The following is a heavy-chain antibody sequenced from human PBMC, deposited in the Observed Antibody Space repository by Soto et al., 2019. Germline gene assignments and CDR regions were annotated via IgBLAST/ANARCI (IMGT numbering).Heavy chain of an antibody. CDR2: ISGSGGST. Sequence: LRLSCAASGFTFSSYAMSWVRQAPGKGLEWVSAISGSGGSTYYADSVKGRFTISRDNSKNTLYLQMNSLRAEDTAVYYCAKDQGRSSSGWYRVFDYWGQGTLVTVSS. CDR1: GFTFSSYA. CDR3: AKDQGRSSSGWYRVFDY. V-gene: IGHV3-23*01. D-gene: IGHD6-19*01. J-gene: IGHJ4*02.